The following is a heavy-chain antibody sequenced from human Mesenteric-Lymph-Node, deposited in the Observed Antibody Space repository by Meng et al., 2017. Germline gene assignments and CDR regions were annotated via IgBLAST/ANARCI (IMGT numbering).Heavy chain of an antibody. CDR3: ARQLYSSGWYGEADY. CDR2: IYYSGST. V-gene: IGHV4-61*01. Sequence: SETLSLTCTVSGGSISSSTYYWSWIRQPPGKGLEWIGYIYYSGSTNYNPSLKSRVTISVDTSKNQFSLKLSSVTAADTAVYYCARQLYSSGWYGEADYWGQGTLVTVSS. J-gene: IGHJ4*02. CDR1: GGSISSSTYY. D-gene: IGHD6-19*01.